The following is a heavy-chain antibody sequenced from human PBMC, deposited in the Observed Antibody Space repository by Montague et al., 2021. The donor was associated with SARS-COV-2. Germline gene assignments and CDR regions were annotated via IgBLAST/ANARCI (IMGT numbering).Heavy chain of an antibody. CDR1: GYSIGSGDY. D-gene: IGHD2-15*01. CDR2: IYHSRST. Sequence: SETLSLTCTRSGYSIGSGDYWSRSRNPRGKGLECVGSIYHSRSTYYNPSLKSRVTISVDTSKNQFSLKLSSVTAADTAVYYCARGRRYCSGGSCYSGWFDPWGQGTLVTVSS. V-gene: IGHV4-38-2*02. J-gene: IGHJ5*02. CDR3: ARGRRYCSGGSCYSGWFDP.